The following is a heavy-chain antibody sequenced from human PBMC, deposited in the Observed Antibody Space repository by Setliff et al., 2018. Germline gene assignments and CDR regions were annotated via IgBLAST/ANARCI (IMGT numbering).Heavy chain of an antibody. CDR2: INAGNGNI. J-gene: IGHJ4*02. V-gene: IGHV1-3*01. D-gene: IGHD1-26*01. Sequence: ASVKVSCKASGDTSTTYAIHWVRQAPGQGLVWMGWINAGNGNIRYSQNFQGRVTITRDTSASTAYMELSSLTSEDTAIYYCARGDVYSGSYYHFDYWGQGTQVTVSS. CDR1: GDTSTTYA. CDR3: ARGDVYSGSYYHFDY.